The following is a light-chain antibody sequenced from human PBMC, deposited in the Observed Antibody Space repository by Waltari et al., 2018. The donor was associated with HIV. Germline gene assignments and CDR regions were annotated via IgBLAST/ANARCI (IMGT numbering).Light chain of an antibody. CDR1: SGHRRYD. CDR2: VNSDGSH. Sequence: QLVLTQSPSASASLGASVKPTCTLSSGHRRYDIAWHQQKPEKGPRSLMKVNSDGSHNKGDGIPDRFSGSSSGAERYLTISSLQSDDEADYYCQTWENGPKVFGGGTKLTVV. J-gene: IGLJ3*02. V-gene: IGLV4-69*01. CDR3: QTWENGPKV.